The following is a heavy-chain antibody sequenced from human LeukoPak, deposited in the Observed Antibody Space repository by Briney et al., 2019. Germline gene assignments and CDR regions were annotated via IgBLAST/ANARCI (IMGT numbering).Heavy chain of an antibody. J-gene: IGHJ3*02. Sequence: SETLSLTCNVSGASIRSGRFLWSWIRQPAGKGLQWIGRINLSGNIDYNPSLWGRLTLSLDTSNNQFSLKLTSMTAADTAMYYCARLRLPATLGAFDIWGQGTMVTVSS. CDR1: GASIRSGRFL. CDR3: ARLRLPATLGAFDI. V-gene: IGHV4-61*02. CDR2: INLSGNI. D-gene: IGHD5-12*01.